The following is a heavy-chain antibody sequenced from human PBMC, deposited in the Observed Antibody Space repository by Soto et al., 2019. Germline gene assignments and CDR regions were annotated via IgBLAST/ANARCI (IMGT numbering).Heavy chain of an antibody. CDR3: ARETSYDFWSGPQTMDV. J-gene: IGHJ6*02. Sequence: GGSLRLSCAASGFTFSSYAMSWVRQAPGKGLEWVAVVHYDGRKKYYADSVRGRFTISRDNSENILYLQMNSLRPDDTAVYFCARETSYDFWSGPQTMDVWGQGTTVTVSS. D-gene: IGHD3-3*01. CDR1: GFTFSSYA. CDR2: VHYDGRKK. V-gene: IGHV3-33*08.